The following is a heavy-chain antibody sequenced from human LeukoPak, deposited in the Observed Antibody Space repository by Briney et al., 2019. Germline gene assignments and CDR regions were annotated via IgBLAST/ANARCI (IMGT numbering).Heavy chain of an antibody. CDR1: GGSISSGGYS. CDR3: ATLVGATAYRYFDY. J-gene: IGHJ4*02. D-gene: IGHD1-26*01. CDR2: IYHSGST. V-gene: IGHV4-30-2*01. Sequence: SETLSLTCAVSGGSISSGGYSWRWIRQPPGTGLEWIGYIYHSGSTYYNPSLKSRVTISVDRSKNQFSLKLSSVTAADTAVYYCATLVGATAYRYFDYWGQGTLVTVSS.